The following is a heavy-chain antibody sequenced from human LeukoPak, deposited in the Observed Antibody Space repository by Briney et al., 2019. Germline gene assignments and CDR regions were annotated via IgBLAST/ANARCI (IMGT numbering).Heavy chain of an antibody. CDR1: GGSISSYY. D-gene: IGHD3-10*01. V-gene: IGHV4-34*01. CDR2: INHSERT. CDR3: ANYNYYGSGSPYFDY. J-gene: IGHJ4*02. Sequence: SETLSLTCTVSGGSISSYYWSWIRQPPGKGLEWIGEINHSERTNYNPSLKSRVTISVDTSKNQFSLKLSSVTAADTAAYYCANYNYYGSGSPYFDYWGQGTLVTVSS.